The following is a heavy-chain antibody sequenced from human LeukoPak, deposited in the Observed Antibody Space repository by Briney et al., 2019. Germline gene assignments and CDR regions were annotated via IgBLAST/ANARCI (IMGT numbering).Heavy chain of an antibody. CDR2: IRSKTYGGTA. CDR1: GFTVSSNY. J-gene: IGHJ4*02. Sequence: PGGSLRLSCAASGFTVSSNYMSWVRQAPGKGLEWVGFIRSKTYGGTADYAASVEGRFTISRDDSNNIVYLQMNSLKTEDTAVYYCTRGLEGFTAYDDFWGQGTLVTVSS. CDR3: TRGLEGFTAYDDF. V-gene: IGHV3-49*04. D-gene: IGHD5-12*01.